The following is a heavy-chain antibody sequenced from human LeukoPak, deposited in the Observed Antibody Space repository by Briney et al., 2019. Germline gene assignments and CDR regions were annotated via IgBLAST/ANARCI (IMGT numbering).Heavy chain of an antibody. Sequence: ASVKVSCKTSGYTFTDYGITWVRQALGQGLEWMGWIRNDNGNREYAQKIQGRVSMTRDTSTSTAYMELRSLISDDTAVYYCARVTTVTTSPWSWGPKKIGQEVNWFDPWGQGTLVTVSS. J-gene: IGHJ5*02. D-gene: IGHD4-17*01. CDR3: ARVTTVTTSPWSWGPKKIGQEVNWFDP. CDR1: GYTFTDYG. V-gene: IGHV1-18*01. CDR2: IRNDNGNR.